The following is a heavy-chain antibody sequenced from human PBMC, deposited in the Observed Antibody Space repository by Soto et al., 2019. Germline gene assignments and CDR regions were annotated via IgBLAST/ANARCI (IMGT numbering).Heavy chain of an antibody. D-gene: IGHD3-9*01. V-gene: IGHV1-18*01. CDR2: ISAYNGNK. CDR1: GYTFTSYG. Sequence: ASVKVSCKASGYTFTSYGISWVRQAPGQGLEWMGWISAYNGNKNYAQKLQGRVTMTTDTSTSTAYMELRSLRSDDTAVYYCARGLGRYFDSPILHWGQGTLVTVSS. J-gene: IGHJ4*02. CDR3: ARGLGRYFDSPILH.